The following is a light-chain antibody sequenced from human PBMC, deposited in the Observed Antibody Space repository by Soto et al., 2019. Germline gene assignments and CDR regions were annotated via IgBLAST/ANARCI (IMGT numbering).Light chain of an antibody. V-gene: IGLV2-14*01. CDR3: SSYTSSSPXV. J-gene: IGLJ1*01. CDR2: DVS. Sequence: SALTQTGSVSGSPGQSITISCNGTSSDVGGYNYVSWYQQHPSKAPKLMIYDVSTRPSDVSNRFSGSKSGNTASLTISWLLAEDEADYYCSSYTSSSPXVFGTGTKVTVL. CDR1: SSDVGGYNY.